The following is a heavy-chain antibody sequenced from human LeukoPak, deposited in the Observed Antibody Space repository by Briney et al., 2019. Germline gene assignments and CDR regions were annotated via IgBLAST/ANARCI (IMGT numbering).Heavy chain of an antibody. J-gene: IGHJ4*02. CDR1: GDSVSSVY. CDR2: IYYNGYT. D-gene: IGHD1-14*01. Sequence: SETLSLTCNVSGDSVSSVYWSWIRQPPGKGLEWLGYIYYNGYTDYNPSLKSRVTISVDTSKNQLSLHMSSVTASDSAIFYCARHRRNLNEDRFREGEPNFDYWGQGTLVTVSS. CDR3: ARHRRNLNEDRFREGEPNFDY. V-gene: IGHV4-59*08.